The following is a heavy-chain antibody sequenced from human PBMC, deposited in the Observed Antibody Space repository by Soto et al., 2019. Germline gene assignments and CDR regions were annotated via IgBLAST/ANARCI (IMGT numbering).Heavy chain of an antibody. D-gene: IGHD6-25*01. CDR3: TRVARFGIKQRLTY. V-gene: IGHV4-59*01. J-gene: IGHJ4*02. Sequence: QLQLQESGPRLVKPSETLSLTCTVSGGSISGFFWSWVRQPPGKALEWIGHISYIGSTNYNPSLKSRVTRSFDTTKNQFSLKLSYVTAADMAVYYRTRVARFGIKQRLTYWGQGTLVTVSS. CDR1: GGSISGFF. CDR2: ISYIGST.